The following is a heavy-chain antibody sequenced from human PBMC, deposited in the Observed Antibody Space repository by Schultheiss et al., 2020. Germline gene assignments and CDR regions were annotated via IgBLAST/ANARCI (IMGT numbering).Heavy chain of an antibody. CDR3: ARGVSSDLYGMDV. CDR2: ISAYNGNT. Sequence: ASVKVSCKASGYTFTSYGISWVRQAPGQGLEWMGWISAYNGNTNYAQKFQGRATMTTDTSTSTAYMELSSLRSEDTAVYYCARGVSSDLYGMDVWGQGTTVTVSS. D-gene: IGHD6-6*01. J-gene: IGHJ6*02. CDR1: GYTFTSYG. V-gene: IGHV1-18*01.